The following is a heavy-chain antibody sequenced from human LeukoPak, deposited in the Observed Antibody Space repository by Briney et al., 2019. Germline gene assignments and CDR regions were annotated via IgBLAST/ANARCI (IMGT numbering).Heavy chain of an antibody. D-gene: IGHD3-3*01. Sequence: SETLSLTCAVYGGSFSGYYWSWIRQPTGKGLEWIGEINHSGSTNYNPSLKSRVTISVDTSKNQFSLKLSSVTAADTAVYYCASITIFGVVILWGQGTLVTVSS. J-gene: IGHJ4*02. CDR2: INHSGST. CDR1: GGSFSGYY. V-gene: IGHV4-34*01. CDR3: ASITIFGVVIL.